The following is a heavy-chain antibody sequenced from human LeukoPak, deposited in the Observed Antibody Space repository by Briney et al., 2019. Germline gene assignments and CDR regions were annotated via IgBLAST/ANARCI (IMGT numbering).Heavy chain of an antibody. Sequence: ASVKDSCKASGYTFTRYALHWVRQAPGRGLEWMGWINTNAGNPTYAQGFTGRFVFSVDTSVSTAYLQISSLKAEDTGVYYCSRDIPNWATDVWGQGTTVTVSS. J-gene: IGHJ6*02. CDR2: INTNAGNP. CDR3: SRDIPNWATDV. V-gene: IGHV7-4-1*02. D-gene: IGHD1-1*01. CDR1: GYTFTRYA.